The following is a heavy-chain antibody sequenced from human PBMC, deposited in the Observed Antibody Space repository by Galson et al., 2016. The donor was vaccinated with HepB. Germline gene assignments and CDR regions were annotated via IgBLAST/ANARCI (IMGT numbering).Heavy chain of an antibody. CDR1: GFTFSTYD. CDR3: VATTPGYYYGMDV. D-gene: IGHD1-26*01. CDR2: IGTAGDT. Sequence: SLRLSCAASGFTFSTYDMHWVRQATGKGLEWVSGIGTAGDTYYPGSVKGRFTISRENAKNSLYLQMDSLRAGDTAVYYCVATTPGYYYGMDVWGQGTTVTVSS. V-gene: IGHV3-13*04. J-gene: IGHJ6*02.